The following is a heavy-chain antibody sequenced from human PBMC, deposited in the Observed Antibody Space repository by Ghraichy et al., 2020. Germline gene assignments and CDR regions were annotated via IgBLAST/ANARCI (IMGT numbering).Heavy chain of an antibody. CDR1: GFTVSSNY. CDR3: GRSGSGGDFDH. Sequence: GSLRLSCAASGFTVSSNYMSWVRQAPGKGLEWVSLIDSGDNTYYADSVKGRFTISRDNSKNTLYLQMNSLRAEATAVYYCGRSGSGGDFDHWGQGTLVTVSS. CDR2: IDSGDNT. V-gene: IGHV3-53*01. J-gene: IGHJ4*02. D-gene: IGHD3-3*01.